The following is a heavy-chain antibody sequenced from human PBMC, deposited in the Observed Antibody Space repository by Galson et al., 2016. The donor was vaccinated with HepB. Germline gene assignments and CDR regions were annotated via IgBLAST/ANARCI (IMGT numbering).Heavy chain of an antibody. D-gene: IGHD2-2*01. V-gene: IGHV3-30*04. Sequence: SLRLSCAASGFTFSSYAMHWVRQAPGKGLEWVSLISYDENNKHSADSVKGRFFISRDNSRNTLYVQMNRLRPEDTAVYYCAAMREASTSFYGAQSYWGQGTLVTVSS. CDR1: GFTFSSYA. CDR2: ISYDENNK. CDR3: AAMREASTSFYGAQSY. J-gene: IGHJ4*02.